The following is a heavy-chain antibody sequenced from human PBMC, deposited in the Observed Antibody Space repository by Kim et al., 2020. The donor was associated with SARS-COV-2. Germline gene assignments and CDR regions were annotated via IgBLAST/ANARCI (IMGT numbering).Heavy chain of an antibody. J-gene: IGHJ4*02. D-gene: IGHD3-22*01. V-gene: IGHV3-33*01. CDR1: GFTFSSYG. CDR2: IWYDGSNK. CDR3: ARDSPPHYYDSSGYGDFDY. Sequence: GGSLRLSCAASGFTFSSYGMHWVRQAPGKGLEWVAVIWYDGSNKYYADSVKGRFTISRDNSKNTLYLQMNSLRAEDTAVYYCARDSPPHYYDSSGYGDFDYWGQGTLVTVSS.